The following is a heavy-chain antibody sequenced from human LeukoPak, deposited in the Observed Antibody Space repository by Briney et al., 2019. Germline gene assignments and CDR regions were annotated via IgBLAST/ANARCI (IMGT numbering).Heavy chain of an antibody. CDR1: GFTFSSYE. J-gene: IGHJ4*02. Sequence: GGSLRLSCAASGFTFSSYEMNWVRQAPGKGLEWVSYISSSGSTIYYADSVKGRFTISRDNAKNSLYLQMNSLRAEDTAVYYCARDDDYGDYVFDYWGRGTLVTVSS. CDR2: ISSSGSTI. D-gene: IGHD4-17*01. CDR3: ARDDDYGDYVFDY. V-gene: IGHV3-48*03.